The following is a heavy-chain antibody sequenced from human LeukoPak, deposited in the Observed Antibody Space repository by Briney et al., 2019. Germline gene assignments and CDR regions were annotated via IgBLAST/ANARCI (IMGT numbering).Heavy chain of an antibody. CDR1: GGSFSGYY. D-gene: IGHD6-6*01. CDR2: INHSGST. V-gene: IGHV4-34*01. J-gene: IGHJ4*02. Sequence: SETLSLTCAVYGGSFSGYYWSWIRQPPGKGLEWIGEINHSGSTNYNPSLKSRVTISVDTSKNQFSLKLSSVTAADTAVYYCARSSSWGYYFDYWGQGTLVTVSS. CDR3: ARSSSWGYYFDY.